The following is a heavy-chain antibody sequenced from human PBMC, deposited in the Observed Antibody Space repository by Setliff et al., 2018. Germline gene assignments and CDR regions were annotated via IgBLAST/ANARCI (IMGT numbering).Heavy chain of an antibody. D-gene: IGHD2-2*01. Sequence: SGPTLVNPTETLTLTCTVSGFSLSNARMGVSWIRQPPGKGLEWIGEINHSGSTNYNPSLKSRVTISVDTSKNQFSLKLDSVTAADTAVYYCARGIGGFCSSNSCSNESWPWGQGTLVTVSS. CDR2: INHSGST. CDR3: ARGIGGFCSSNSCSNESWP. V-gene: IGHV4-4*02. CDR1: GFSLSNARMG. J-gene: IGHJ4*02.